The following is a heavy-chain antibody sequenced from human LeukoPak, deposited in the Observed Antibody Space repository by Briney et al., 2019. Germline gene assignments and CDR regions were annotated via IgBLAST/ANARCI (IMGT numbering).Heavy chain of an antibody. CDR2: ISYSGST. V-gene: IGHV4-4*02. D-gene: IGHD6-13*01. Sequence: SGTLSLTCAVSGGSVSSSNRWSWVRQPPGKGLEWIGEISYSGSTNYNPSLKSRVTVSVDKSKNQLSLELSSVTAADTAVYYCARGGSWYLSFWGQGTLVTVSS. J-gene: IGHJ4*02. CDR1: GGSVSSSNR. CDR3: ARGGSWYLSF.